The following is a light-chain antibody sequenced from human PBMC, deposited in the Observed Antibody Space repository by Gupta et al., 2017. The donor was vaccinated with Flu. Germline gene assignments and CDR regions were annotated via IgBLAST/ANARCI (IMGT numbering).Light chain of an antibody. CDR2: GAS. CDR3: QQYNNWPPWT. Sequence: ATLSVSPGERATLSCRASQSVTSKLAWYQHKPGQPPRLLIYGASTRATGIPARFSGSGSGTEFTLTINNLQSEDFAVYYCQQYNNWPPWTFGQGTKVEIK. J-gene: IGKJ1*01. V-gene: IGKV3-15*01. CDR1: QSVTSK.